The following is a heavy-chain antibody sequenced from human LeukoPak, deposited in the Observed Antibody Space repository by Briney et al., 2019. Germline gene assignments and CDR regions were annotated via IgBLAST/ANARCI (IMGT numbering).Heavy chain of an antibody. CDR1: GFTFSSYA. J-gene: IGHJ4*02. CDR3: ARVEMATISVGYFDY. Sequence: PGRSLRLSCAASGFTFSSYAMHGVRQAPGKGLEWVAVISYDGSNKYYADSVKGRFTISRDNSKNTLCLQMNSLRAEDTAVYYCARVEMATISVGYFDYWGQGTLVTVSS. D-gene: IGHD5-24*01. V-gene: IGHV3-30-3*01. CDR2: ISYDGSNK.